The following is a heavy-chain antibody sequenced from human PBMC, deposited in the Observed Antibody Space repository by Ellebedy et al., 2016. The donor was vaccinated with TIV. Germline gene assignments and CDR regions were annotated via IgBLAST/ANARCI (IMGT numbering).Heavy chain of an antibody. CDR1: GGSFSGDY. J-gene: IGHJ4*02. D-gene: IGHD3-16*01. V-gene: IGHV4-31*11. Sequence: SETLSLTCAVYGGSFSGDYWSWIRQHPGKGLEWIGYIYYSGSTYYNPSLNSRVTISLDTSKNQFSLKLSSVTAADTAVYYCATDHFGGYGTFDYWGQGTLVTVSS. CDR2: IYYSGST. CDR3: ATDHFGGYGTFDY.